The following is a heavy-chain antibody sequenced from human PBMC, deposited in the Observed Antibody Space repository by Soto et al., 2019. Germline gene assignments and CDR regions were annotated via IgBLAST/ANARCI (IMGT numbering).Heavy chain of an antibody. V-gene: IGHV4-59*01. CDR2: IYYSGST. Sequence: QVQLQESGPGLVKPSETLSLTCTVSGGSISSYYWSWIRQSPGKGLEWIGYIYYSGSTKYNPSLKGRVTISVDTSKNQFSLKLSSVAAADTAVYYCARGRGDTAMAGYYWGQGTLVTVSS. CDR3: ARGRGDTAMAGYY. J-gene: IGHJ4*02. CDR1: GGSISSYY. D-gene: IGHD5-18*01.